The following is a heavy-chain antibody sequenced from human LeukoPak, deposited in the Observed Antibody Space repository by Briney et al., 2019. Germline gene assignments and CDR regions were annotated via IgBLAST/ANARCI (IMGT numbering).Heavy chain of an antibody. D-gene: IGHD6-19*01. Sequence: QSGGSLRLSCAASGFTFSSSWMHWVRQAPGKGLEWVASIKEDGSEKYYVDSVKGRFTISRDNAKNSLYLQMNSLRAEDTAMYYCASSGWYSTPNWFDPWGQGTLVIVSS. CDR3: ASSGWYSTPNWFDP. V-gene: IGHV3-7*01. J-gene: IGHJ5*02. CDR2: IKEDGSEK. CDR1: GFTFSSSW.